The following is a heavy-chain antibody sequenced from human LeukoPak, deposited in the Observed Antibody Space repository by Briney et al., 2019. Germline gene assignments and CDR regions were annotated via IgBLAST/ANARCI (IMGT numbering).Heavy chain of an antibody. V-gene: IGHV4-4*02. D-gene: IGHD2-21*02. Sequence: SETLSLTCAVSGGSISSSNWWSWVRQPPGKGLEWIGEIYHSGSTNYNPSLKSRVTISVDKSKNQFSLELNSVTAADTAVYYCARVTCGGDCYSDHDAFDIWGQGTMVTVSS. J-gene: IGHJ3*02. CDR2: IYHSGST. CDR3: ARVTCGGDCYSDHDAFDI. CDR1: GGSISSSNW.